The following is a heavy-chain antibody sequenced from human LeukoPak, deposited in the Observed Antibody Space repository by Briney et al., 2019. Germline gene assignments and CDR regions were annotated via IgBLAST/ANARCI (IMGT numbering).Heavy chain of an antibody. Sequence: PGRSLRLSCAASGFTFSSYAMHWVRQAPGKGLEWVANIKQDGSEKYYVDSVKGRFTISRDNAKNSLYLQMNSLRAEDTALYYCAKDKYYYDSSGYYAHFDYWGQGTLVTVSS. D-gene: IGHD3-22*01. V-gene: IGHV3-7*03. J-gene: IGHJ4*02. CDR3: AKDKYYYDSSGYYAHFDY. CDR2: IKQDGSEK. CDR1: GFTFSSYA.